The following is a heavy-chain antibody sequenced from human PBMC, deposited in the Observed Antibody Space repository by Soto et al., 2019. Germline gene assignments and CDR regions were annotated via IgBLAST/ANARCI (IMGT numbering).Heavy chain of an antibody. Sequence: VGSLRLSCAASGFTFSSYAMSWVRQAPGKGLEWVSAISGSGGSTYYADSVKGRFTISRDNSKNTLYLQMNSLRAEDTAVYYCAKLTMIVVVITTVDYWGQGTLVTVSS. CDR2: ISGSGGST. V-gene: IGHV3-23*01. CDR1: GFTFSSYA. J-gene: IGHJ4*02. CDR3: AKLTMIVVVITTVDY. D-gene: IGHD3-22*01.